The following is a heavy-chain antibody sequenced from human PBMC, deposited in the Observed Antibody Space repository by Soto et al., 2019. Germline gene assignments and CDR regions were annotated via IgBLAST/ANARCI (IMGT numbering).Heavy chain of an antibody. J-gene: IGHJ6*02. Sequence: SETLSLTCTFSVVSISSGDYYCSWIRQPPWKGLEWIGYIYYSGSTYYNPSLKSRVTISVDTSKNQFSLKLSSVTAADTAVYYCARVSHDFWSRYPPHVFGMDVLGQGTTVTLSS. V-gene: IGHV4-30-4*01. CDR3: ARVSHDFWSRYPPHVFGMDV. D-gene: IGHD3-3*01. CDR2: IYYSGST. CDR1: VVSISSGDYY.